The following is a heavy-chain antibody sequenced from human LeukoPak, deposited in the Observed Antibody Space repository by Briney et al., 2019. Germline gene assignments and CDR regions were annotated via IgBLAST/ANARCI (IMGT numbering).Heavy chain of an antibody. J-gene: IGHJ6*02. Sequence: GASVKVSCKASGYTFTSYDINWVRQATGQGLEWTGWMNPNSGNTGYAQKFQGRVTMTRNTSISTAYMELSSLRSEDTAVYYCARGPLTTYCSGGSCRQYYYYGMDVWGQGTTVTVSS. CDR3: ARGPLTTYCSGGSCRQYYYYGMDV. V-gene: IGHV1-8*01. CDR2: MNPNSGNT. D-gene: IGHD2-15*01. CDR1: GYTFTSYD.